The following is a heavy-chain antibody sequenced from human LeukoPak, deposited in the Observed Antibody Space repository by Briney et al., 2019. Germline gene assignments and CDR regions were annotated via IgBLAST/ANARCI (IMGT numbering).Heavy chain of an antibody. Sequence: GASVKVSCKASGYTFTSYAMNWVRQAPGQGLEWMGWINTNTGNPTYAQGFTGRSVFSLDTSVSTAYLQISSLKAEDTAVYYCAREAYRDYVWGSWSYWGQGTLVTVSS. CDR1: GYTFTSYA. CDR3: AREAYRDYVWGSWSY. V-gene: IGHV7-4-1*02. CDR2: INTNTGNP. D-gene: IGHD3-16*01. J-gene: IGHJ4*02.